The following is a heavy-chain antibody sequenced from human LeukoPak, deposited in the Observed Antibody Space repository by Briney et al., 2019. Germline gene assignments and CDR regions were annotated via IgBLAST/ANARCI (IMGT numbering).Heavy chain of an antibody. V-gene: IGHV3-53*01. J-gene: IGHJ4*02. CDR3: ARETANWAHFEY. Sequence: GGSLRLTCAASGFAVSNHDMSWVRRAPGKGLEWVSVIYSAGSPFYAGSVRGRFTVSRDNSKNILYLQMNSLRAEDTAVYYCARETANWAHFEYWGQGTLVTVSS. CDR1: GFAVSNHD. CDR2: IYSAGSP. D-gene: IGHD7-27*01.